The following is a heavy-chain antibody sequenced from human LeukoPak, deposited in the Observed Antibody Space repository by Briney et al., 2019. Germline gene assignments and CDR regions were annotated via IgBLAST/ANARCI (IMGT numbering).Heavy chain of an antibody. CDR3: ATENRGYSYGYAFDI. CDR2: ISAYNGNT. V-gene: IGHV1-18*01. D-gene: IGHD5-18*01. CDR1: GYTFTSYA. J-gene: IGHJ3*02. Sequence: ASVKVSCKASGYTFTSYAMHWVRQAPGQGLEWMGWISAYNGNTNYAQKLQGRVTMTTDTSTSTAYMELRSLRSDDTAVYYCATENRGYSYGYAFDIWGQGTMVTVSS.